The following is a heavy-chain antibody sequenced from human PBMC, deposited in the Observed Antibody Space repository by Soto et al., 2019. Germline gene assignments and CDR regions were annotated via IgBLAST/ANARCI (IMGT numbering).Heavy chain of an antibody. CDR1: GFTFSSYG. CDR2: IWYDGSNK. D-gene: IGHD2-2*01. Sequence: QVQLVESGGGVVQPGRSLRLSCAASGFTFSSYGMHWVRQAPGKGLEWVAVIWYDGSNKYYADSVKGRFTISRDNSKHTLYLQMNSLRAEDTAVYYCARRRTSCYALDYWGQGTLVTVSS. J-gene: IGHJ4*02. V-gene: IGHV3-33*01. CDR3: ARRRTSCYALDY.